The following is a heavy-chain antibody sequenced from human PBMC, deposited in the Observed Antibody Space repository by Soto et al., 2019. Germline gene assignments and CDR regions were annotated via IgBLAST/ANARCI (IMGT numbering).Heavy chain of an antibody. Sequence: PGGSLRLSCVASGFTFNKHALAWVRQAPGKGLEWVSAISGSGSSTYDSDSVKGRFTISRDNSNNTLYLQMNSLRAEDTAIYYCARTPVVITVISAFDHWGQGTPVTVSS. CDR1: GFTFNKHA. CDR2: ISGSGSST. D-gene: IGHD2-21*01. J-gene: IGHJ4*02. CDR3: ARTPVVITVISAFDH. V-gene: IGHV3-23*01.